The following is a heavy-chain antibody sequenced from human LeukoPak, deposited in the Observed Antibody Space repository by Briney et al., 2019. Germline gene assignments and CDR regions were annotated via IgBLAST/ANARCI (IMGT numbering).Heavy chain of an antibody. CDR3: ARALYGDPYAFDI. V-gene: IGHV3-21*01. J-gene: IGHJ3*02. CDR2: ISSSSSYI. Sequence: GGSLRLSCAASGFTFSSYSMNWVRQAPGKGLEWVSSISSSSSYIYYADSVKGRFTISRDNAKNSLYLQMNSLRAEDTAVYYCARALYGDPYAFDIWGQGTMVTVSS. CDR1: GFTFSSYS. D-gene: IGHD4-17*01.